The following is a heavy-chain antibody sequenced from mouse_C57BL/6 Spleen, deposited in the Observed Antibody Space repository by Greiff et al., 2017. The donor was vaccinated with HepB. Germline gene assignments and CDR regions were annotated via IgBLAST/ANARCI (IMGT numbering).Heavy chain of an antibody. J-gene: IGHJ4*01. Sequence: EVQLQQSGAELVRPGASVKLSCTASGFNIKDYYMHWVKQRPEQGLEWIGRIDPEDGDTEYAPKFQGKATMTADTSSNTAYLQLSSLTSEDTAVYYCTSLHYYGSSYGSMDYWGQGTSVTVSS. CDR2: IDPEDGDT. V-gene: IGHV14-1*01. CDR1: GFNIKDYY. CDR3: TSLHYYGSSYGSMDY. D-gene: IGHD1-1*01.